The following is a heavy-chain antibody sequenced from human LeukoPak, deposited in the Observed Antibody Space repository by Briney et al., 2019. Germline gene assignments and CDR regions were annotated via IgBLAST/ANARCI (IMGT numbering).Heavy chain of an antibody. J-gene: IGHJ3*02. V-gene: IGHV1-46*01. CDR1: GYTFTSYY. CDR2: INPSGGST. CDR3: ARDPRQLYCSGGSCYSGGPDAFDI. D-gene: IGHD2-15*01. Sequence: ASVKVSCKASGYTFTSYYMHWVRQAPGQGLEWMGIINPSGGSTSCTQKFQGRVTMAWDMSTSTVYMELSSLRSEDTAVYYCARDPRQLYCSGGSCYSGGPDAFDIWGQGTMVTVSS.